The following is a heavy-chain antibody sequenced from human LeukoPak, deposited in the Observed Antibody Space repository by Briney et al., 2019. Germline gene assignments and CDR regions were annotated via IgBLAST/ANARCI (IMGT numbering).Heavy chain of an antibody. D-gene: IGHD4-17*01. Sequence: ASVKVSCKASGYTFTSYGISWVRQAPGQGLEWMGWISAYNGNTNYAQKLQGRVTMNTDTSTSTAYMELRRLRSDDTAVYYCAVTTKWNRQWFDPWGQGTLVTVSS. V-gene: IGHV1-18*01. CDR1: GYTFTSYG. CDR3: AVTTKWNRQWFDP. J-gene: IGHJ5*02. CDR2: ISAYNGNT.